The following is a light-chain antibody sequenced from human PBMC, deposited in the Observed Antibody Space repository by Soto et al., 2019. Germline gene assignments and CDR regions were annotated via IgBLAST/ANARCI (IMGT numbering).Light chain of an antibody. Sequence: EIVFAHSSVPLSFFPVERATLSRMASQSVSRYLAWYQQKPGQAPRLLIYGASSRATGIPDRFTGSGSGTDFTLTISRLEPEDFAVFYCHQYGSSPQTFGQGTKVDIK. V-gene: IGKV3-20*01. CDR2: GAS. CDR1: QSVSRY. J-gene: IGKJ1*01. CDR3: HQYGSSPQT.